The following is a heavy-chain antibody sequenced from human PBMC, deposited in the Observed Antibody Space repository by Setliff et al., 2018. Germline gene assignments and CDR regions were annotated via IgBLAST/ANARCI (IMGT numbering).Heavy chain of an antibody. D-gene: IGHD3-3*01. CDR3: AYSSDYDFWSGYPPALDY. CDR2: IYTSGST. Sequence: TSETLSLTCTVSGGSISRGSYDWSWIRQPAGKGLEWIGRIYTSGSTNYNPSLKSRVTISVDTSKNQFSLKLSSVTAADTAVYYCAYSSDYDFWSGYPPALDYWGQGTLVTVSS. J-gene: IGHJ4*02. CDR1: GGSISRGSYD. V-gene: IGHV4-61*02.